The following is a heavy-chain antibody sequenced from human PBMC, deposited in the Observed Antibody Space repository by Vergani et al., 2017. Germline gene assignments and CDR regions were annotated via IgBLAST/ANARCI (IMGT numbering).Heavy chain of an antibody. CDR2: IYHSGST. CDR3: ARKKVASWRVPTTGWFDP. V-gene: IGHV4-4*03. CDR1: GGSISSSNW. J-gene: IGHJ5*02. D-gene: IGHD4-11*01. Sequence: QVQLQESGPGLVKPPGTLSLTCAVSGGSISSSNWWSWVRQPPGKGLEWIGEIYHSGSTNYNPSLKSRVTISVDTSKNQFSLKLSSVTAADTAVYYCARKKVASWRVPTTGWFDPWGQGTLVTVSS.